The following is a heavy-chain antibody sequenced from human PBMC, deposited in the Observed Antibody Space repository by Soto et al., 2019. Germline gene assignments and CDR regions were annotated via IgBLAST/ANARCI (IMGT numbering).Heavy chain of an antibody. CDR3: ACIFSGGYGYGFYYYGMDV. CDR1: GGSISSSSYY. D-gene: IGHD5-18*01. Sequence: QLQLQESGPGLVKPSETLSLTCTVSGGSISSSSYYWGWIRQPPGKGLEWIGSIFYSGSTYYNPSLKSRVTISVDTSKNQFSPKLTSVTAADTAVYYCACIFSGGYGYGFYYYGMDVWGQGTTVTVSS. J-gene: IGHJ6*02. CDR2: IFYSGST. V-gene: IGHV4-39*01.